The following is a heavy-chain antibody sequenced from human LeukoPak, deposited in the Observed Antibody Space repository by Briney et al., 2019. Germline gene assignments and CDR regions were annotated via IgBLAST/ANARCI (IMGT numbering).Heavy chain of an antibody. CDR3: ARAVVITTAAFDI. J-gene: IGHJ3*02. D-gene: IGHD3-22*01. CDR2: INHSGST. CDR1: GGSFSGYY. Sequence: RTSETLSLTCAVYGGSFSGYYWSWIRQPPGKGLEWIGEINHSGSTNYNPSPKSRVTISVDTSKNQFSLKLSSVTAADTAVYYCARAVVITTAAFDIWGQGTMVTVSS. V-gene: IGHV4-34*01.